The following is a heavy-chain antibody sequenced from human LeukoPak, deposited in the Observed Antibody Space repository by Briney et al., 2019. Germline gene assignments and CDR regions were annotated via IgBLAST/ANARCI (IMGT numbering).Heavy chain of an antibody. CDR1: GFSFADEY. D-gene: IGHD6-19*01. Sequence: PGGSLRLSCAVSGFSFADEYMSWIRQAPGQGLEGFSYISNTGRYTNYADSVEGRFTISRDNTENSLYLQMNSLRAEDTAVYYCARSRGAGPGAYFDYWGQGTLVAVTS. V-gene: IGHV3-11*03. J-gene: IGHJ4*02. CDR3: ARSRGAGPGAYFDY. CDR2: ISNTGRYT.